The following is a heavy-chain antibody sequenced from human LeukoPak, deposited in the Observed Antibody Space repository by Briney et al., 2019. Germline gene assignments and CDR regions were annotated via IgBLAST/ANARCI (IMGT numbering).Heavy chain of an antibody. CDR2: IYYSGST. CDR3: ARDGAYYDSSGYLFRFIARDYYYMDV. J-gene: IGHJ6*03. CDR1: GGSISSYY. V-gene: IGHV4-59*12. Sequence: SETLSLTCTVSGGSISSYYWSWIRQPPGKGLEWIGYIYYSGSTNYNPSLKSRVTMSVDTSKNQFSLKLSSVTAADTAVYYCARDGAYYDSSGYLFRFIARDYYYMDVWGKGTTVTISS. D-gene: IGHD3-22*01.